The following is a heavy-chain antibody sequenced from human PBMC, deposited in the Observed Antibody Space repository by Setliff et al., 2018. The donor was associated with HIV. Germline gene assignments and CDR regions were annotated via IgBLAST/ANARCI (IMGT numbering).Heavy chain of an antibody. Sequence: ASVKVSCKASGYTFTSYYMHWVRQAPGQGLEWMGIINPSGGNTGYAQKFQGRVTMTRDTSISTAYMELSSLRSDDTAVYYCARGAWYSSGWYSSRYMDVWGKGTTVTVSS. V-gene: IGHV1-46*01. J-gene: IGHJ6*03. CDR3: ARGAWYSSGWYSSRYMDV. CDR1: GYTFTSYY. D-gene: IGHD6-19*01. CDR2: INPSGGNT.